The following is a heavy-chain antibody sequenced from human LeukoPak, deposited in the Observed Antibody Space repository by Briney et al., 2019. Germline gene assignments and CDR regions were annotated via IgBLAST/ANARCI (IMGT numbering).Heavy chain of an antibody. Sequence: SETLSLTCTVSGGSISSGDYYWSWIRQHPGKGLEWIGYIYYSGSTYYNPSLKSRVTISVDTSKNQFSLKLSSVTAADTAVYYCAINRGSTPWDWGQGTLVTVSS. CDR3: AINRGSTPWD. V-gene: IGHV4-31*03. CDR2: IYYSGST. J-gene: IGHJ4*02. CDR1: GGSISSGDYY. D-gene: IGHD1-26*01.